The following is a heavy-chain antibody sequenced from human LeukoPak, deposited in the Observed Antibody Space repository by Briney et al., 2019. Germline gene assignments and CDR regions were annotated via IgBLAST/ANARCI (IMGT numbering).Heavy chain of an antibody. V-gene: IGHV3-30*02. CDR3: AKESQYSSSWSTYYYYYYGMDV. CDR2: IRYEGSSK. Sequence: GGALRLSCAASGFTLSSYGMHWVRQAPGKGLEWVAFIRYEGSSKYYADSVKGRFTISSDNSKNTLYLQMSSLRAEDTAVYYCAKESQYSSSWSTYYYYYYGMDVWGQETTVTVSS. CDR1: GFTLSSYG. J-gene: IGHJ6*02. D-gene: IGHD6-13*01.